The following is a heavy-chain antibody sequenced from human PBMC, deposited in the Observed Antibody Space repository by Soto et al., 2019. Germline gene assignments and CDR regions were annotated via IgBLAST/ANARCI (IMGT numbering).Heavy chain of an antibody. J-gene: IGHJ4*02. D-gene: IGHD6-6*01. CDR3: ARAPYSSSSFFFDY. CDR1: GYSFTAYF. V-gene: IGHV1-46*01. CDR2: VHPSGGST. Sequence: PWPPVKVSCKASGYSFTAYFMHWVRQAPGQGLEWMGIVHPSGGSTNYAQKFQGRVAMTWDTSTSTVYMELSSLRSDDTAVYYCARAPYSSSSFFFDYWGQGTPVTVS.